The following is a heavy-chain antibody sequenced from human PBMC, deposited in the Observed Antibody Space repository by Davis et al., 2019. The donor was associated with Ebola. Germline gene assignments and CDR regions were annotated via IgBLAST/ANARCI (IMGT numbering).Heavy chain of an antibody. CDR2: ISAYNGNT. D-gene: IGHD3-10*01. CDR3: ARRITMVRGVIENWFDP. J-gene: IGHJ5*02. Sequence: ASVKVSCKASGYTFTSYGISWVRQAPGQGLEWMGWISAYNGNTNYAQKLQGRVTMTTDTSTSTAYMELRSLRSDDTAVYYCARRITMVRGVIENWFDPWGQGTLVTVSS. V-gene: IGHV1-18*01. CDR1: GYTFTSYG.